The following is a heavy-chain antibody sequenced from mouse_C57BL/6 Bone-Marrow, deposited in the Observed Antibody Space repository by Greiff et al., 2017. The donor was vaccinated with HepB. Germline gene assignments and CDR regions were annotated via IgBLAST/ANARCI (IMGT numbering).Heavy chain of an antibody. D-gene: IGHD1-1*01. J-gene: IGHJ3*01. V-gene: IGHV1-62-2*01. CDR2: FYPGSGSI. Sequence: VQLQQSGAELVKPGVSVKLSCKASGYTFTEYTIHWVKQRSGQGLEWIGWFYPGSGSIKYNEKFKDKATLTADKSSSTVYMELSRLTSEDSAVYFCARHEVLPYYYGSSPFAYWGQGTLVTVSA. CDR1: GYTFTEYT. CDR3: ARHEVLPYYYGSSPFAY.